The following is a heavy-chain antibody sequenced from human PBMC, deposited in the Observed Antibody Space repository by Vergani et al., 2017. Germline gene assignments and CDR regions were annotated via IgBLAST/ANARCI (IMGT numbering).Heavy chain of an antibody. Sequence: EVQLVESGGGLVKPGGSLRLSCAASGFTFSSYSMNWVRQAPGKGLEWVSSISSSSSYIYYADSVKGRFTISRDNAKNSLYLQMNSLRAEDTAVYYCARGKGIVATIAPFDYWGQGTLVTVSS. V-gene: IGHV3-21*01. CDR2: ISSSSSYI. J-gene: IGHJ4*02. CDR1: GFTFSSYS. D-gene: IGHD5-12*01. CDR3: ARGKGIVATIAPFDY.